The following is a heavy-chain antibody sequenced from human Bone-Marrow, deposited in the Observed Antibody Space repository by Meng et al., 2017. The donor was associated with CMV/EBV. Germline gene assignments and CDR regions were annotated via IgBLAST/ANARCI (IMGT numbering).Heavy chain of an antibody. D-gene: IGHD6-13*01. CDR3: AKVPCDYSSTWWNWFDP. J-gene: IGHJ5*02. CDR2: IGGSGAIA. CDR1: GFTFSYYA. Sequence: GESLKISCAASGFTFSYYAMNWVRQAPGRGLEWVAAIGGSGAIAFYADPVKGRFTISRDNSKNTLHLQMNSLRAEDTAVYYCAKVPCDYSSTWWNWFDPWGQGTLVTVSS. V-gene: IGHV3-23*01.